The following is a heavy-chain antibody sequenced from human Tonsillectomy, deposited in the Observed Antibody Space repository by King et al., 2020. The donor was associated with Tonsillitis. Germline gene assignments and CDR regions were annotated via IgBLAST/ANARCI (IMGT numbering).Heavy chain of an antibody. CDR1: GYSISNGYY. CDR3: ARPGYNGDWMVPLDY. J-gene: IGHJ4*02. V-gene: IGHV4-38-2*01. D-gene: IGHD1-14*01. Sequence: QLQESGPRLVKPSETLSLTCDVFGYSISNGYYLGWIRQPPGKGLEWIGSISHSGSAFYNPSLKSRVSISVDTSKNQFTLKLTSVTAADTAVYFCARPGYNGDWMVPLDYGGQGILVTVSS. CDR2: ISHSGSA.